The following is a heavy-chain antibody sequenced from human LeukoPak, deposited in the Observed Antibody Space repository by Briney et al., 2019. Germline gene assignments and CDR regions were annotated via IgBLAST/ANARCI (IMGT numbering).Heavy chain of an antibody. J-gene: IGHJ4*02. CDR3: AKADSGSKPGLSVCDY. CDR1: GFTFSSYA. D-gene: IGHD1-26*01. V-gene: IGHV3-23*01. Sequence: HPGGSLRLSCAASGFTFSSYAMSWVRQAPGKGLEWVSAISGSGGSTYYADSVKGRFTISRDNSKNTLYLQMNSLRAEDTAVYYCAKADSGSKPGLSVCDYWGQGTLVTVSS. CDR2: ISGSGGST.